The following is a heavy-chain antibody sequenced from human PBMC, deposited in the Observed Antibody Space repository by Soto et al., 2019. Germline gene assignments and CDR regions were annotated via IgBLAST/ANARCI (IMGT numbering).Heavy chain of an antibody. Sequence: QVQLVQSGAEVKKPGSSVKVSCKASGGTFSSYTISWVRQAPGQGLEWMGRIIPILGIANYAQKFQGRVTITADKSTSTAYMELSSLRSEDTAVYYCARSGTIFTYDMDVWGKGTTVTVSS. V-gene: IGHV1-69*02. CDR1: GGTFSSYT. J-gene: IGHJ6*03. CDR2: IIPILGIA. D-gene: IGHD3-3*01. CDR3: ARSGTIFTYDMDV.